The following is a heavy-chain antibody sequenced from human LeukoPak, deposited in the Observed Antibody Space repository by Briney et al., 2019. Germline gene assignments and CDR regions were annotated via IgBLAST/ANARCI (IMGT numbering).Heavy chain of an antibody. V-gene: IGHV5-51*01. CDR1: GYSFTSYW. J-gene: IGHJ4*02. CDR2: ISPGDSDT. D-gene: IGHD6-13*01. Sequence: GESLKISFKGSGYSFTSYWIGWVRQMPGKGLEWMGIISPGDSDTRHSPSFQGQVTISADKSINPAYLQWSSLKASDTAMYYCARHGVGAGLAAAYYWGQGTLVTVSS. CDR3: ARHGVGAGLAAAYY.